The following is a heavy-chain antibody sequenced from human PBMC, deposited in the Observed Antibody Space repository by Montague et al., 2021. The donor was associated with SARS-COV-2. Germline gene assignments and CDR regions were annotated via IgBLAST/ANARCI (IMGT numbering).Heavy chain of an antibody. CDR3: AARGFGESNGDLFDC. D-gene: IGHD3-10*01. CDR2: IVVGSGNT. J-gene: IGHJ4*02. V-gene: IGHV1-58*02. CDR1: GFTFTSSA. Sequence: SVKVSCTASGFTFTSSAMQWVRQARGQRLEWIGWIVVGSGNTNYXQKFQERVTITRDMSTSTAYMELSSLRSEDTAVYYCAARGFGESNGDLFDCWGRGTLVTVSS.